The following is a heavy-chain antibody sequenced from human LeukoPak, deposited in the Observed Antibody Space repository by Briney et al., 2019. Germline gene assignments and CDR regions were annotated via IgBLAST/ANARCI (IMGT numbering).Heavy chain of an antibody. CDR1: GLTFDDYG. CDR3: ARVSGLGSYYDSSGYPDY. CDR2: INWNGGST. J-gene: IGHJ4*02. Sequence: SGGSLRLSCAASGLTFDDYGMSWVRQAPGKGLEWVSGINWNGGSTGYADSVKGRFTISRDNAKNSLYLQMNSLRAEDTALYYCARVSGLGSYYDSSGYPDYWGQGTLVTVSS. V-gene: IGHV3-20*04. D-gene: IGHD3-22*01.